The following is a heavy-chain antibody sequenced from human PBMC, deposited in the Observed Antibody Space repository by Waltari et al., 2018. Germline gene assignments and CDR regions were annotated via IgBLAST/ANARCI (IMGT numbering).Heavy chain of an antibody. CDR3: ARVPFFNMVRGNYFDY. D-gene: IGHD3-10*01. CDR2: INHSGST. J-gene: IGHJ4*02. Sequence: QVQLQQWGAGLLKPSETLSLTRAVYGGSFSGYYWSWIRQPPGKGLEWIGEINHSGSTNYNPSLKSRVTISVDTSKNQFSLKLSSVTAADTAVYYCARVPFFNMVRGNYFDYWGQGTLVTVSS. V-gene: IGHV4-34*01. CDR1: GGSFSGYY.